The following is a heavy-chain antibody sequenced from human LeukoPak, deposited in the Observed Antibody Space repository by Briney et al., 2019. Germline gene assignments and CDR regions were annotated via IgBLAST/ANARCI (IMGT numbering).Heavy chain of an antibody. J-gene: IGHJ3*02. CDR2: INAGNGNT. CDR3: ASATTVTTDDAFDI. D-gene: IGHD4-17*01. V-gene: IGHV1-3*01. CDR1: GYTFTSYA. Sequence: ASVKVSCKASGYTFTSYAMHWVRQAPGQRLEWMGWINAGNGNTKYSQKFQGRVTITRDTSASTAYMELGSLRSEDTAVYYCASATTVTTDDAFDIWGQGTMVTVSS.